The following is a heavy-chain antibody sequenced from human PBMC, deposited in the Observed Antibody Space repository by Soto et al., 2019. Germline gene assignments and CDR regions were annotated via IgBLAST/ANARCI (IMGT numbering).Heavy chain of an antibody. D-gene: IGHD2-2*01. CDR2: IYPNDADT. Sequence: GESLKISCKGSGYSFNYYWIAWVRQMPGKGLEWMGIIYPNDADTRYSPSFQGQVTISADKSTSTAYLQWTSLKTSDTAMYYYARVPSVVAPGNDYFGLDVWGQGTTVTVSS. V-gene: IGHV5-51*01. CDR1: GYSFNYYW. J-gene: IGHJ6*02. CDR3: ARVPSVVAPGNDYFGLDV.